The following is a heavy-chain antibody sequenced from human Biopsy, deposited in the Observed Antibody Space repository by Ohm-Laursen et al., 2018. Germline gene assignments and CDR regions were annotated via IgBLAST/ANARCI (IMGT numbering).Heavy chain of an antibody. J-gene: IGHJ4*02. D-gene: IGHD1-14*01. CDR1: GGSLNFYY. V-gene: IGHV4-59*13. CDR3: VRGRSPTTY. CDR2: MYYSGST. Sequence: GTLSLTCTVSGGSLNFYYWSWIRQPPGKGLEWIGYMYYSGSTKYSPSLKNRVTVSFDTSRNQFSLKLTSMAPADTAVYYCVRGRSPTTYWGQGALVIVSS.